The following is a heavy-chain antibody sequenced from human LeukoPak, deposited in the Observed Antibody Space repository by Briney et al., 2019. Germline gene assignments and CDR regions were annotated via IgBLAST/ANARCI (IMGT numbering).Heavy chain of an antibody. J-gene: IGHJ5*02. CDR2: INHSGST. Sequence: SETLSLTCAVYGGSFSGYYWSWIRQPPGKGLEWIGEINHSGSTNYNPSLKSRVTISVDTSKNQFSLKLSSVTAADTAVYYCARDWRSSSWYLKTQNWFDPWGQGTLVTVSS. CDR1: GGSFSGYY. D-gene: IGHD6-13*01. CDR3: ARDWRSSSWYLKTQNWFDP. V-gene: IGHV4-34*01.